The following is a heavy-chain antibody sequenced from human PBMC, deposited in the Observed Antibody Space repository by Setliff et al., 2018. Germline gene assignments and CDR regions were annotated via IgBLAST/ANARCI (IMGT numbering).Heavy chain of an antibody. J-gene: IGHJ4*02. CDR3: ASGGYNYGALDY. CDR2: SHTYGSH. V-gene: IGHV4-4*08. D-gene: IGHD5-18*01. Sequence: SETLSLTCKVSGGSINGYYLTWIRQPPGKGLEWIGYSHTYGSHNYSPSLRSRVSMSIDTSKNQFSLRLNSLTAADTAVYYCASGGYNYGALDYWGLGALVTVSS. CDR1: GGSINGYY.